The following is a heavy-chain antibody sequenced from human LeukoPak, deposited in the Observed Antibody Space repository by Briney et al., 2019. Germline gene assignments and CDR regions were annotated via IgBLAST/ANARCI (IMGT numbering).Heavy chain of an antibody. D-gene: IGHD5-12*01. V-gene: IGHV3-30-3*01. J-gene: IGHJ4*02. CDR1: GFTFSSYA. CDR3: ASPGVSGYDWVSSGYFDY. CDR2: ISYDGSNK. Sequence: GGSLRLSCAASGFTFSSYAMHWVRQAPGKGLEWVAVISYDGSNKYYADSVKGRFTISRDNSKNTLYLRMNSLRAEDTAVYYCASPGVSGYDWVSSGYFDYWGQGTLVTVSS.